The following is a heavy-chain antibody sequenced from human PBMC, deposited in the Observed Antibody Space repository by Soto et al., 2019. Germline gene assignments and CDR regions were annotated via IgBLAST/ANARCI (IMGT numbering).Heavy chain of an antibody. V-gene: IGHV1-46*01. CDR2: INPSGGST. CDR3: ARSSGRFSDFDH. CDR1: GYTFTSYY. Sequence: ASVKVSCKASGYTFTSYYMHWVRQAPGQGLEWMGIINPSGGSTSYAQKFQGRVTMTRDTSISTAYMDLTRLTSDDTAVFYCARSSGRFSDFDHWGQGTLVTVSS. D-gene: IGHD1-26*01. J-gene: IGHJ4*02.